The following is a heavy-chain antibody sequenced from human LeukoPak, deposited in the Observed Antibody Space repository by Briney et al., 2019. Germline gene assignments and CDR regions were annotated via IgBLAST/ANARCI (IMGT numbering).Heavy chain of an antibody. D-gene: IGHD3/OR15-3a*01. CDR1: GYSISSGYY. Sequence: KPSETLSLTCTVSGYSISSGYYWGWIRQPPGKGLEWIGSIYYSGSTYYNPSLKSRVTISVDTSKNHFSLKLSSLTAADTAVYYCARLADGLRYYFDYWGQGTLVTVSS. CDR3: ARLADGLRYYFDY. CDR2: IYYSGST. V-gene: IGHV4-38-2*02. J-gene: IGHJ4*02.